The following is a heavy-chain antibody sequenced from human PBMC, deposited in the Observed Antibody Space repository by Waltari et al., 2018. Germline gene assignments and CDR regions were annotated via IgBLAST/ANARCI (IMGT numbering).Heavy chain of an antibody. V-gene: IGHV4-4*07. CDR2: IPGSGGST. CDR1: GGSIGSNY. CDR3: ARAGIVGSTRYFDY. J-gene: IGHJ4*02. Sequence: QLQLQESGPGLVKPSETLSLTCAVSGGSIGSNYWSWIRQAPGKGLEWIGRIPGSGGSTDYNPSLKSRVTISTDTSKNQFSLKLSSVTAADTAVYYCARAGIVGSTRYFDYWGQGVLVTVSS. D-gene: IGHD1-26*01.